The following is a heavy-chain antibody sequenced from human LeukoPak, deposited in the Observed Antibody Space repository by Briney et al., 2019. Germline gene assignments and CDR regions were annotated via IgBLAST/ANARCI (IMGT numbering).Heavy chain of an antibody. Sequence: GGSLRLSCAASGFTFSSYAMSWVRQAPGKGLEWVSAISGTGGSTYYADSVKGRFTISRDTSKNTLYLQMNSLRVEDTAMYYCAKEDTAFDYWGQRTLVTVSS. CDR2: ISGTGGST. CDR3: AKEDTAFDY. V-gene: IGHV3-23*01. J-gene: IGHJ4*02. D-gene: IGHD5-18*01. CDR1: GFTFSSYA.